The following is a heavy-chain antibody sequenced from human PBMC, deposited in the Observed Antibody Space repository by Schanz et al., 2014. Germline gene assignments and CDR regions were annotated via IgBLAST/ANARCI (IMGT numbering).Heavy chain of an antibody. CDR1: RYPFTAYY. V-gene: IGHV1-2*06. D-gene: IGHD5-12*01. Sequence: QVHLVQSGSEVKKPGASVKVSCKASRYPFTAYYMHWVRQAPGQGLEWMGRINPNSGDTNYAQKFQGRVTMTRDTSTSTAYMELSRLRADDTAVYFCARDEGRDGYNLAFDVWGQGTLVTVSS. CDR2: INPNSGDT. CDR3: ARDEGRDGYNLAFDV. J-gene: IGHJ3*01.